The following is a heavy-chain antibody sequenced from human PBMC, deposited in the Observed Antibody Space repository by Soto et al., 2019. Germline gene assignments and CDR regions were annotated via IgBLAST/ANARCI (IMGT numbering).Heavy chain of an antibody. CDR3: ARGYDTSGYWTAFDS. V-gene: IGHV3-21*01. J-gene: IGHJ4*02. Sequence: PGGSLRLSCAASGFTFSSYSMSWVRQAPGKGLEWVSSIIISSSSICYADSLKGRFTISRDNAKNSLYLHMNSLTAEDTAVYYCARGYDTSGYWTAFDSWGQGALVTVSS. D-gene: IGHD3-22*01. CDR1: GFTFSSYS. CDR2: IIISSSSI.